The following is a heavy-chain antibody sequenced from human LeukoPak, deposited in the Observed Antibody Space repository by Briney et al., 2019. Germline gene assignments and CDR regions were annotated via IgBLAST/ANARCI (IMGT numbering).Heavy chain of an antibody. Sequence: GGSLRLSCAASGFTFSSYAMHWVRQAPGKGLEWVAVISYDGSNKYYADSVRGRFTISRDNSKNTLYLQMNTLTAEDTAVYYCAKTGAGYYYMDVWGKGTTVIVSS. CDR1: GFTFSSYA. V-gene: IGHV3-30-3*02. J-gene: IGHJ6*03. CDR3: AKTGAGYYYMDV. CDR2: ISYDGSNK. D-gene: IGHD7-27*01.